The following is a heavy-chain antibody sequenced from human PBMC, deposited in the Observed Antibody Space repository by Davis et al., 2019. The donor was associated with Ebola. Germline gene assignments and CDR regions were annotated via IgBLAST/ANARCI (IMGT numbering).Heavy chain of an antibody. D-gene: IGHD2-8*02. CDR2: INPNSGGA. CDR1: GYTFTPYF. V-gene: IGHV1-2*04. J-gene: IGHJ4*02. Sequence: AASVKVSCKASGYTFTPYFMHWVRQAPGQGLEWMGWINPNSGGANYAQKFQGWVPMTRDTSISTAFMELSRLRTDDTAVYYCARRGYCTGGVCYYFDDWGQGTLVTVSS. CDR3: ARRGYCTGGVCYYFDD.